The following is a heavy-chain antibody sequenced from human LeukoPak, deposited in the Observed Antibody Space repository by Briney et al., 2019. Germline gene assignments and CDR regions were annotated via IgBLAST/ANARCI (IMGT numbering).Heavy chain of an antibody. CDR1: GYTFTGYY. Sequence: GASVKVSCKASGYTFTGYYMHWVRQAPGQGLEWMGWINPNSGGTNYAQKFQGRVTMTRDTSISTAYMELSRLRSDDTAVYYCARDLPNQWNVYAFDIWGQGTMVTVSS. CDR2: INPNSGGT. D-gene: IGHD1-1*01. CDR3: ARDLPNQWNVYAFDI. V-gene: IGHV1-2*02. J-gene: IGHJ3*02.